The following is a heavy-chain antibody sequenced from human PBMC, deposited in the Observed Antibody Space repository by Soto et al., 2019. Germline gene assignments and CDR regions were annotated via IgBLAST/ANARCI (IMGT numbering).Heavy chain of an antibody. Sequence: QLQLHESGSGLVKPSQTLSLTCTVSGASITYGGYSWSWIRQTPGKGLEWIGYINHLETTFYNPSFESRRTLSIDRAKNQFSLNLNSMSAADRAVYFCARGGGSDSFDYWGQGILVTVSS. CDR1: GASITYGGYS. CDR2: INHLETT. J-gene: IGHJ4*02. D-gene: IGHD1-26*01. V-gene: IGHV4-30-2*01. CDR3: ARGGGSDSFDY.